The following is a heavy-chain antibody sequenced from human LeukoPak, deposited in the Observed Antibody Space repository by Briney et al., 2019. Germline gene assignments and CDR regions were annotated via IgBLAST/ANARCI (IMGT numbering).Heavy chain of an antibody. CDR2: ISSSSSYI. D-gene: IGHD2-2*02. CDR3: ARGEYQLLYVLDY. V-gene: IGHV3-21*01. J-gene: IGHJ4*02. CDR1: GFTFSSYS. Sequence: PGGSLGLSCAASGFTFSSYSMNWVRQAPGKGLEWVSSISSSSSYIYYADSVKGRFTISRDNAKNSLYLQMNSLRAEDTAVYYCARGEYQLLYVLDYWGQGTLVTVSS.